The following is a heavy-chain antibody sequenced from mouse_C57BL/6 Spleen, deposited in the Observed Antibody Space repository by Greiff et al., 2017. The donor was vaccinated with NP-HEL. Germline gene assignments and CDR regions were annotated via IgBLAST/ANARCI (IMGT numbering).Heavy chain of an antibody. Sequence: VQLQQSGAELARPGASVKMSCKASGYTFTSHSMHWVKQRPGQGLEWIGYINPSSGYTKYNQKFKDKATLTADKSSSTAYMQLSSLTSEDSAVYYCATDSSDVAWFAYWGKGTLVTVSA. CDR3: ATDSSDVAWFAY. CDR1: GYTFTSHS. V-gene: IGHV1-4*01. J-gene: IGHJ3*01. D-gene: IGHD3-2*02. CDR2: INPSSGYT.